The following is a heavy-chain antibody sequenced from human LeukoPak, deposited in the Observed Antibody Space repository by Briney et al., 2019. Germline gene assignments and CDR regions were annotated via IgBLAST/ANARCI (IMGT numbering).Heavy chain of an antibody. CDR2: ISAYNGNT. CDR3: ARDIGAGSGYYSPDY. Sequence: ASVKVSCKASGYTFTSYGISWVRQAPGQGLEWMGWISAYNGNTNYAQKLQGRVTMTTDTSTGTAYMELRSLRSDDTAVYYCARDIGAGSGYYSPDYWGQGTLVTVSS. CDR1: GYTFTSYG. D-gene: IGHD3-22*01. V-gene: IGHV1-18*01. J-gene: IGHJ4*02.